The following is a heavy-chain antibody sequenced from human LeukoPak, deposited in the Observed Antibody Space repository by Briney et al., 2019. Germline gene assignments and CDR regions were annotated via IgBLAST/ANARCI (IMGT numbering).Heavy chain of an antibody. CDR3: AREDSSGWYRY. CDR2: INSSGSTI. V-gene: IGHV3-48*03. J-gene: IGHJ4*02. CDR1: GFTFSSYE. D-gene: IGHD6-19*01. Sequence: GGSLRLXCAASGFTFSSYEMNWVRQAPGKGLEWVSYINSSGSTIYYADSVKGRFTISRDNAKNSLYLQMNSLRAEDTAVYYCAREDSSGWYRYWGQGTLVTVSS.